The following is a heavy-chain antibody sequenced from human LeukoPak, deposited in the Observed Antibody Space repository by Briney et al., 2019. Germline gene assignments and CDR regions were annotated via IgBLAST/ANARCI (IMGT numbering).Heavy chain of an antibody. D-gene: IGHD2-21*02. V-gene: IGHV3-33*08. CDR1: GFTFSNYG. J-gene: IGHJ4*02. CDR3: ARIIREVTAIIYFDY. CDR2: IRYDGSNK. Sequence: GRSLRLSCAASGFTFSNYGMHWVRQAPGKGLEWVAFIRYDGSNKNYADSVKGRFTISRDNSKNTLYLQMNSLRAEDTAVYYCARIIREVTAIIYFDYWGQGTLVTVSS.